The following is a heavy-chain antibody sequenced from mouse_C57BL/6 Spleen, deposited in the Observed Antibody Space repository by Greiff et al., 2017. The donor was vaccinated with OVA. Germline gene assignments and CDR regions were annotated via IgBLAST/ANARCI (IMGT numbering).Heavy chain of an antibody. CDR1: GFTFSDYG. CDR3: ARTGVYYYGSSYDWYFDV. V-gene: IGHV5-17*01. D-gene: IGHD1-1*01. J-gene: IGHJ1*03. Sequence: EVMLVESGGGLVKPGGSLKLSCAASGFTFSDYGMHWVRQAPEKGLEWVAYISSGSSTIYYADTVKGRFTLSRANAKNTLFLQMTSRRSEDTAMYYCARTGVYYYGSSYDWYFDVWGTGTTVTVSS. CDR2: ISSGSSTI.